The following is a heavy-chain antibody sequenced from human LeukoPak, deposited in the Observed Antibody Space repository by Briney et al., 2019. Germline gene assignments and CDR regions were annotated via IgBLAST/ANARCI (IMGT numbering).Heavy chain of an antibody. D-gene: IGHD6-19*01. CDR2: ISYDGSDV. CDR3: ARIALTGMWYFDY. V-gene: IGHV3-30*03. CDR1: GFTFSSYG. Sequence: GRSLRLSCAASGFTFSSYGMHWVRQAPGKGLEWVAVISYDGSDVYYADSVKGRFTISRDNAKKSLYLQMNSLRAEDTAVYYCARIALTGMWYFDYWGQGTQVTVSS. J-gene: IGHJ4*02.